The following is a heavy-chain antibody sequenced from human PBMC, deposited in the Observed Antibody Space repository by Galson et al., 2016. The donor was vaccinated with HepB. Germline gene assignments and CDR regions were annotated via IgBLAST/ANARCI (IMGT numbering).Heavy chain of an antibody. CDR1: RFHFSMYA. CDR2: IWREGIRT. J-gene: IGHJ4*02. V-gene: IGHV3-33*03. D-gene: IGHD4-23*01. Sequence: SLRLSCAASRFHFSMYAMHWVRQAPGKGLEWVAMIWREGIRTFYADSVKGRFTISRDNSKNMLYLQMHSLRTEGTALYYCASDHGGNPGSDYWGQGTLVTVSS. CDR3: ASDHGGNPGSDY.